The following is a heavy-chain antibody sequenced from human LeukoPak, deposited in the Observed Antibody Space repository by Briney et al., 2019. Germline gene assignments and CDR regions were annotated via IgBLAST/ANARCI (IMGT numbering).Heavy chain of an antibody. V-gene: IGHV4-39*07. Sequence: SETLSLTCTVSSGSISTSNYYWGWVRQPPGKALEWIGNIFYSGSTYYNPSLKTRVTISVDKSKNQFSLKLSSVTAADTAVYYCARASHDYGDYSHFDYWGQGTLVTVSS. D-gene: IGHD4-17*01. CDR3: ARASHDYGDYSHFDY. CDR1: SGSISTSNYY. CDR2: IFYSGST. J-gene: IGHJ4*02.